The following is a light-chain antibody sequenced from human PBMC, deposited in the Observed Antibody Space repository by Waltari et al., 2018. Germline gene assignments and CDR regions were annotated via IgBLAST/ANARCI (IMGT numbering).Light chain of an antibody. CDR2: YDS. Sequence: SYVLTQPPSVSVAPGKTASITWGGNDIGRKSVYWYQQKPGQAPVLVIYYDSDRPSGIPERFSGSNSGNTATLTISRVEAGDEADYYCQVWDSSSGHRVFGGGTKLTVL. V-gene: IGLV3-21*04. CDR3: QVWDSSSGHRV. J-gene: IGLJ3*02. CDR1: DIGRKS.